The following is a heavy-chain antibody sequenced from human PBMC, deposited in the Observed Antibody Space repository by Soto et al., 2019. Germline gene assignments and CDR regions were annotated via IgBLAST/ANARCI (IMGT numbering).Heavy chain of an antibody. CDR3: ARGGGYDSFDY. CDR1: GASITYGGYS. V-gene: IGHV4-30-2*01. CDR2: INHLGTT. Sequence: QLQLHESGSGLVRPSQTLSLTCTVSGASITYGGYSWSWIRQPPGKGLEWIGYINHLGTTFYNPSFESRLTLSIARTKNQCSLELNAMTAANGAVYFCARGGGYDSFDYWGQGILVTVSS. D-gene: IGHD5-12*01. J-gene: IGHJ4*02.